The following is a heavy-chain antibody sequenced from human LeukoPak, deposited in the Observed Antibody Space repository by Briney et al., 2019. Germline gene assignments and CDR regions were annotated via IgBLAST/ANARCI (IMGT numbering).Heavy chain of an antibody. D-gene: IGHD6-19*01. J-gene: IGHJ4*02. CDR3: AKEEFGWRIAVAGTRPFDY. CDR2: ISGTGGVT. Sequence: GGSLRLSCAASGSTFSHYWMHWVRQAPGKGLVWVLAISGTGGVTYFADSVKGRFTISRDNSKNTLYLQMNSLRAGDTAVYYCAKEEFGWRIAVAGTRPFDYWGQGTLVTVSS. V-gene: IGHV3-23*01. CDR1: GSTFSHYW.